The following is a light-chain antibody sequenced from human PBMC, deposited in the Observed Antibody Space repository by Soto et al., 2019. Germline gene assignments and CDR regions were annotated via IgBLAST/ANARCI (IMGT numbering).Light chain of an antibody. CDR2: VAS. V-gene: IGKV3-20*01. CDR3: QQYGISPWT. Sequence: IDLTQSPFTLSLPPGDRATLSCRASLSLSNSVLAWYQQKPGQAPRLLLYVASKRATGVPDRFSGRGSGTDFTLTISRLEPEDFAVYFCQQYGISPWTFGQGTKVDIK. J-gene: IGKJ1*01. CDR1: LSLSNSV.